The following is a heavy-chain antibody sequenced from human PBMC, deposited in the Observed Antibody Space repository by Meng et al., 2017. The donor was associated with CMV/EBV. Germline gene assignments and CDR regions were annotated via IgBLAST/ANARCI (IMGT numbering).Heavy chain of an antibody. J-gene: IGHJ6*02. CDR2: INHSGST. CDR1: GGSFSSYY. CDR3: ARGGGYTDYYRSNYYYYGMDV. D-gene: IGHD3-22*01. V-gene: IGHV4-34*01. Sequence: GSLRLSCAVYGGSFSSYYWRWIRQPPGKGLEWIGEINHSGSTNYNTSVKSRVTISVDTSKNQFSLKLSYVTAADTAVYYCARGGGYTDYYRSNYYYYGMDVWGQGTTVTVSS.